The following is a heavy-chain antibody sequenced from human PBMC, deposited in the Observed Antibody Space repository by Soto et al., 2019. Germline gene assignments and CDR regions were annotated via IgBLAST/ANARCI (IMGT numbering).Heavy chain of an antibody. CDR2: ISGSGGST. Sequence: SGGSLRLSCAASGFTFSSYAMSWVRQAPGKGLEWVSAISGSGGSTYYADSVKGRFTISRDNSKNTLYLQMNSLRAEDTAVYYCAKVPKLDGSWYYFDYWGQGTLVTVSS. D-gene: IGHD6-13*01. V-gene: IGHV3-23*01. J-gene: IGHJ4*02. CDR1: GFTFSSYA. CDR3: AKVPKLDGSWYYFDY.